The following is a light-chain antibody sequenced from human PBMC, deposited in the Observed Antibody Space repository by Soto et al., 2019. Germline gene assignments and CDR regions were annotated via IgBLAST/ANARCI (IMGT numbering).Light chain of an antibody. CDR1: QSVSNY. J-gene: IGKJ1*01. CDR2: DAS. CDR3: QQRSIWPWR. V-gene: IGKV3-11*01. Sequence: EIVFTQSPATLSLSPGERATLSCWASQSVSNYFVWYQQKPGQAPRLLIYDASKRATGIPARFSGSGSGTDFTLTISSXEPEDFAVYYCQQRSIWPWRFGQGTKVDIK.